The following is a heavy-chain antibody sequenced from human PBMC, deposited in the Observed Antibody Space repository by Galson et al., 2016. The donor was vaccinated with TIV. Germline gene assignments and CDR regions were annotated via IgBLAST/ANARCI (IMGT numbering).Heavy chain of an antibody. J-gene: IGHJ4*02. CDR2: IKDTGVTT. D-gene: IGHD2-2*01. CDR1: GYTFTSYH. Sequence: SVKVSCKASGYTFTSYHLHWVRQAPGQGLEWMGIIKDTGVTTTYPQRFQGRLTITRDTSTTTVYMELSSLRSEDTAVYYCAREMPATFFFDYWGPGTVVTVSS. V-gene: IGHV1-46*01. CDR3: AREMPATFFFDY.